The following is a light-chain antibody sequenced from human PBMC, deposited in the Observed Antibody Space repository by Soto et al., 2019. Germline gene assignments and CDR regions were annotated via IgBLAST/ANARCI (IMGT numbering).Light chain of an antibody. J-gene: IGLJ3*02. V-gene: IGLV2-23*01. CDR3: CSYAGSSTPWV. CDR2: EDS. Sequence: QSALTQPASVSGSPGQSITISCTGTSSDAGNYNFFSWYQQHPGKAPKVIIYEDSTRTSGVSNRISGSKSGNTASLTISGLQAEDEADYYCCSYAGSSTPWVFGGGTKLTVL. CDR1: SSDAGNYNF.